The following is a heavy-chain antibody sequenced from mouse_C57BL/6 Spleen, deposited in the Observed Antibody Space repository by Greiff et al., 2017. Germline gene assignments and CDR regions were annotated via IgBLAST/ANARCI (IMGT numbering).Heavy chain of an antibody. CDR2: INPSNGGT. D-gene: IGHD1-1*01. CDR3: ARPTTVVATDYAMDY. V-gene: IGHV1-53*01. CDR1: GYTFTSYW. Sequence: QVQLQQSGTELVKPGASVKLSCKASGYTFTSYWMHWVKQRPGQGLEWIGNINPSNGGTNYNEKFKSKATLTVDKSSSTAYMQLSSLTSEDSAVYYCARPTTVVATDYAMDYWGQGTSVTVSS. J-gene: IGHJ4*01.